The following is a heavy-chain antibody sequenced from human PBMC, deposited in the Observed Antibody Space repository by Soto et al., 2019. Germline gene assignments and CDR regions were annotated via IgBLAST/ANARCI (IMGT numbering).Heavy chain of an antibody. V-gene: IGHV1-18*01. D-gene: IGHD2-2*02. J-gene: IGHJ6*02. Sequence: ASVKVSCKASGYTFTSYGISWVRQAPGQGLEWMGWISAYNGNTNYAQKLQGRVTMTTDTTTSTAYMELRSLRSDDTAVYYCARGGWGNCSSTSCYIKRYGMDVWGQGTTVTVSS. CDR1: GYTFTSYG. CDR2: ISAYNGNT. CDR3: ARGGWGNCSSTSCYIKRYGMDV.